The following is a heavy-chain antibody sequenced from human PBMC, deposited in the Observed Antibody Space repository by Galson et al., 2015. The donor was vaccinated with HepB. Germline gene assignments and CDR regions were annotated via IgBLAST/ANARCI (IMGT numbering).Heavy chain of an antibody. V-gene: IGHV4-4*07. CDR3: ARALTAAGTRDNWFDP. CDR1: GGSISSYY. CDR2: IYTSGST. J-gene: IGHJ5*02. Sequence: ETLSLTCTVSGGSISSYYWSWIRQPAGKGLEWIGRIYTSGSTNYNPSLKSRVTMSVDTSKNQFSLKLSSVTAADTAVYYCARALTAAGTRDNWFDPWGQGTLVTVSS. D-gene: IGHD6-13*01.